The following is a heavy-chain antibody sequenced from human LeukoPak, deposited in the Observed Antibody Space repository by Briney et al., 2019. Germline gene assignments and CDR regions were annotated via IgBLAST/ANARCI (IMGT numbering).Heavy chain of an antibody. D-gene: IGHD1-1*01. CDR1: GFAFSTYA. CDR3: ARDKIQGAPDSLDH. J-gene: IGHJ4*02. Sequence: GGSLRLSCVASGFAFSTYAMHWVRQPPGKGLERVAVISYGGGVKYYADSVKGRFNISRDSSSNTLYLQMNSLRSEDTAVYYCARDKIQGAPDSLDHWGQGTLVTVSS. V-gene: IGHV3-30*04. CDR2: ISYGGGVK.